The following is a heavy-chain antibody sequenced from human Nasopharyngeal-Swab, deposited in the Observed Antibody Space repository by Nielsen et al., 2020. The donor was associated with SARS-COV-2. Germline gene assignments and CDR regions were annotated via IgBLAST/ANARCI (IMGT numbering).Heavy chain of an antibody. CDR2: IYYSGST. D-gene: IGHD3-10*01. V-gene: IGHV4-31*02. CDR3: AREALKELLWFGESSSYYGMDV. Sequence: WIRQPPGKGLEWIGYIYYSGSTYYNPSLKSRVTISVDTSKNQFSLKLNSVTAADTAVYYCAREALKELLWFGESSSYYGMDVWGQGTTVTVSS. J-gene: IGHJ6*02.